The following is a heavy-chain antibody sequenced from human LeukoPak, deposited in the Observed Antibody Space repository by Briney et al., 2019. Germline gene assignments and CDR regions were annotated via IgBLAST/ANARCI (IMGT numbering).Heavy chain of an antibody. Sequence: ASVKVSCKASGYTFTSYGISWVRQAPGQGLEWMGWISAYNGNANYAQKLQGRVTMTTDTSTSTAYMELRSLRSDDTAVYYCARVSGFRERGLAYYYYYYMDVWGKGTTVTVSS. CDR2: ISAYNGNA. CDR1: GYTFTSYG. J-gene: IGHJ6*03. CDR3: ARVSGFRERGLAYYYYYYMDV. D-gene: IGHD3-10*01. V-gene: IGHV1-18*01.